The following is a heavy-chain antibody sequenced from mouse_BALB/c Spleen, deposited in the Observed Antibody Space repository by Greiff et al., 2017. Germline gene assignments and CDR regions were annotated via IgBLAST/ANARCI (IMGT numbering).Heavy chain of an antibody. CDR1: GFTFSSYG. V-gene: IGHV5-6-3*01. CDR3: ASANWEQYFDV. J-gene: IGHJ1*01. Sequence: EVQLVESGGGLVQPGGSLKLSCAASGFTFSSYGMSWVRQTPDKRLELVATINSNGGSTYYPDSVKGRFTISRDNAKNTLYLQMSSLKSEDTAMYYCASANWEQYFDVWGAGTTVTVSS. CDR2: INSNGGST. D-gene: IGHD4-1*01.